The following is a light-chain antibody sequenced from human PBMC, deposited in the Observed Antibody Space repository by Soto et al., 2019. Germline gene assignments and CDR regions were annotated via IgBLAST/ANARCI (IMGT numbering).Light chain of an antibody. CDR2: DVT. Sequence: QSVLTQPASVSGSPGQSITISCTGTSSDVGGYNYVSWYQQHPVKAPKLMIYDVTNRPSGVSDRFSGSKSGNTASLGITGLQTGDEADYFCGTWDSGLSVVLFGGGTKLTVL. CDR3: GTWDSGLSVVL. V-gene: IGLV2-14*01. J-gene: IGLJ2*01. CDR1: SSDVGGYNY.